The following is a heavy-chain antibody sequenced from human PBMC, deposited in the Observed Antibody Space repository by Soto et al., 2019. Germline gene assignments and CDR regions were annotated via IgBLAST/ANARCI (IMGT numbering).Heavy chain of an antibody. D-gene: IGHD1-7*01. CDR2: IWYEGSNR. V-gene: IGHV3-33*01. CDR3: AAATTWNFHFPY. CDR1: GFTVSRHG. J-gene: IGHJ4*02. Sequence: QVQLVESGGGVVQPGGSLRLSCAASGFTVSRHGMHWVRQAPGKGLEWVAVIWYEGSNRYYADSVKGRFTISKENSKNTLYLEMNTLRPEDTATYYCAAATTWNFHFPYWGQGTQVTVSS.